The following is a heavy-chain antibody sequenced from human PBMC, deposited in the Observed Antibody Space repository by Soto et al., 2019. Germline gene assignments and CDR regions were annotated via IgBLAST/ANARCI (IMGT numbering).Heavy chain of an antibody. CDR1: GGTFSSYA. CDR2: IIPIFGTA. CDR3: ATHVDTAMVHTQYYFDY. J-gene: IGHJ4*02. V-gene: IGHV1-69*12. D-gene: IGHD5-18*01. Sequence: QVQLVQSGAEVKKPGSSVKVSCKASGGTFSSYAISWVRQAPGQGLEWMGGIIPIFGTANYVQKFQGRVTITADESTSTAYMELSSLRSEDTAVYYCATHVDTAMVHTQYYFDYWGQGTLVTVSS.